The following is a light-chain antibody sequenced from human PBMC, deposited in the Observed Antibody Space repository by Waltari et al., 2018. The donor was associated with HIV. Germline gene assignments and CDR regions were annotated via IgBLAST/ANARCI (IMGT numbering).Light chain of an antibody. J-gene: IGLJ2*01. V-gene: IGLV1-40*01. CDR1: SSTIAAGFD. CDR2: SNN. CDR3: QSFDNSLSAL. Sequence: HSVLTQPPSVSGAPGQRVTISCTGRSSTIAAGFDVHWYQQLPGTAPKLLIFSNNNRPSGVPDRFSGAKSGTSASLAITGLQAEDEADYYCQSFDNSLSALFGGGTKLTVL.